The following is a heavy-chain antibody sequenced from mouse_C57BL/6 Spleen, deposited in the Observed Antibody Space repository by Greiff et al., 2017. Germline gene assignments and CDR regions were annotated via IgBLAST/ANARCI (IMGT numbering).Heavy chain of an antibody. Sequence: QVQLQQPGPELVKPGASVKISCKASGYAFSSSWMNWVKQRPGKGLEWIGRIYPGDGDTNYNGKFKGKATLTADKSSSTAYMQLSSLTSEDSAVYFCARMGLTLFAYWGQGTLVTVSA. CDR3: ARMGLTLFAY. CDR2: IYPGDGDT. CDR1: GYAFSSSW. J-gene: IGHJ3*01. V-gene: IGHV1-82*01. D-gene: IGHD4-1*01.